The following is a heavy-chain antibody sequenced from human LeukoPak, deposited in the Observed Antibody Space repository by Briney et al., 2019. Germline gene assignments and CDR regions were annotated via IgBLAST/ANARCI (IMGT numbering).Heavy chain of an antibody. CDR1: GYSFTNQW. J-gene: IGHJ4*02. CDR3: ARPYYYGSGSSPFDY. CDR2: IYPADSDT. Sequence: GASLQISCKGSGYSFTNQWIGWVRQLPGKGLEWMGIIYPADSDTRYRPSFQGQVTISADKSISTAYLQWSSLKASDTAMYYCARPYYYGSGSSPFDYWGQGTLVTVSS. D-gene: IGHD3-10*01. V-gene: IGHV5-51*01.